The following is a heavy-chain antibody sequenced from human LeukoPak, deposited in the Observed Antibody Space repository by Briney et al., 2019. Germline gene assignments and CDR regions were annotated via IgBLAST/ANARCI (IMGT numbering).Heavy chain of an antibody. CDR3: AKDQGVGAIFDY. V-gene: IGHV3-23*01. J-gene: IGHJ4*02. Sequence: GGSLRLSCAASGFTFSNYAMTWVRQAPGKGLEWVSTISGNGGGTYYADSVRGRFTISRDNSNNTLYLLMDSLRAEDTAIYYCAKDQGVGAIFDYWGQGTLVSVSS. CDR2: ISGNGGGT. D-gene: IGHD1-26*01. CDR1: GFTFSNYA.